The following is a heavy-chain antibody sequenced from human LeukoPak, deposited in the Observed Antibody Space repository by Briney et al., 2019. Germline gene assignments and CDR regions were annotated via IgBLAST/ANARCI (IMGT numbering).Heavy chain of an antibody. Sequence: GGSLRLSCAASGFTFSSYGMHWVRQAPGKGLEWVAVISYDGSNKYYADSVKGRFTISRDNSKNTLYLQMNSLRAEDTAVYYCARALDGGPTSWGQGTLVTVSS. D-gene: IGHD2-15*01. J-gene: IGHJ4*02. CDR3: ARALDGGPTS. V-gene: IGHV3-30*03. CDR2: ISYDGSNK. CDR1: GFTFSSYG.